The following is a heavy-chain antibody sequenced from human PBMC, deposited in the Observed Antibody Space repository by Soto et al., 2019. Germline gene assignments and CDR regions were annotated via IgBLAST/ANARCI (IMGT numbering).Heavy chain of an antibody. J-gene: IGHJ6*03. D-gene: IGHD3-3*01. CDR1: GFTFSSYW. Sequence: GGSLRLSCAASGFTFSSYWMSWVRQAPGKGLEWVANIKQDGSEKYYVDSVKGRFTISRDNAKNSLYLQMNSLRAEDTAVYYCARHDDYDFWSGYYPGQYYYYMEVWGKGTTVTVSS. CDR3: ARHDDYDFWSGYYPGQYYYYMEV. CDR2: IKQDGSEK. V-gene: IGHV3-7*01.